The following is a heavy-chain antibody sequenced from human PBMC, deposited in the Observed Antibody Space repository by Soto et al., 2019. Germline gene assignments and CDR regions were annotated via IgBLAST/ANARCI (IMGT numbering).Heavy chain of an antibody. D-gene: IGHD3-22*01. CDR2: ISTSGNTI. CDR3: ARDIDYYDSRGYQDY. V-gene: IGHV3-48*03. Sequence: EVQLVESGGGLVQPGGSLRLSCAASGFTFSSYEMNWVRQAPGKGLEWVSYISTSGNTIHYADSVKGRFTISRDNAKKSLFLKMNSLRAEDTAVYYCARDIDYYDSRGYQDYWGQGALVTVSS. CDR1: GFTFSSYE. J-gene: IGHJ4*02.